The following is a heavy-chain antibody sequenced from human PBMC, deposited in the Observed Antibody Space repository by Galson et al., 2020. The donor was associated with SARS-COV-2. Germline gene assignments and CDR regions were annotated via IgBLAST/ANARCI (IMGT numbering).Heavy chain of an antibody. CDR3: ARHYGDSPPFDYYYGMDV. CDR2: IYYSAST. Sequence: ASETLSLTCTVSGGSVSSGSYYWSWIRQPPGKGLEWIGYIYYSASTNYNPSLKSRVTISVDTSKNQFSLKLSSVTAADTAVYYCARHYGDSPPFDYYYGMDVWGQGTTVTVSS. D-gene: IGHD4-17*01. CDR1: GGSVSSGSYY. V-gene: IGHV4-61*01. J-gene: IGHJ6*02.